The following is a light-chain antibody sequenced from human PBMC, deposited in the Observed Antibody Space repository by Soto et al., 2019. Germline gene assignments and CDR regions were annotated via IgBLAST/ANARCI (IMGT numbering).Light chain of an antibody. Sequence: EIVMTQSPATLSSSPGERATLSFRASQSVRSNLAWYQQKPGQAPRLLIYGASNRATGIPDRFSGSGSGTDFTLTIGRLEPEDFAVYYCQQYGSSGTFGQGTKVDI. V-gene: IGKV3-20*01. CDR3: QQYGSSGT. J-gene: IGKJ1*01. CDR1: QSVRSN. CDR2: GAS.